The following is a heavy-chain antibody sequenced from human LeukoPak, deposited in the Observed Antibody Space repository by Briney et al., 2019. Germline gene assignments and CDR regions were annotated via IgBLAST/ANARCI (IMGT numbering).Heavy chain of an antibody. D-gene: IGHD2-2*01. CDR2: INWNGGST. J-gene: IGHJ4*02. V-gene: IGHV3-20*04. Sequence: PGGSLRLSCAASGFTFDDYGMSWVSQAPGKGLEWVSGINWNGGSTGYADSVKGRFTISRDNAKNSLYLQMNSLRAEDTALYYCASIPSYCSSTSCPPVDYWGQGTLVTVSS. CDR3: ASIPSYCSSTSCPPVDY. CDR1: GFTFDDYG.